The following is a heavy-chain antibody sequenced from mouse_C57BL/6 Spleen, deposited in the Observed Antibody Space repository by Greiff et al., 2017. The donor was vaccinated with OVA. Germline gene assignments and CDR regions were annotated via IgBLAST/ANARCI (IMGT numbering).Heavy chain of an antibody. CDR3: ARAPYDPWFAY. Sequence: QVQLQQPGAELVRPGSSVKLSCKASGYTFTSYWMHWVKQRPIQGLEWIGNIDPSDSETHYNQKFKDKATLTVDKSSSTAYMQLSSLTSEDSAVYDCARAPYDPWFAYWGQGTLVTVSA. J-gene: IGHJ3*01. D-gene: IGHD2-3*01. V-gene: IGHV1-52*01. CDR2: IDPSDSET. CDR1: GYTFTSYW.